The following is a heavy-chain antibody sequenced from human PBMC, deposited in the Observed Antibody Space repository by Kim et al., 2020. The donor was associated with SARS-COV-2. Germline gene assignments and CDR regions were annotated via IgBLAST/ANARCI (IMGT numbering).Heavy chain of an antibody. D-gene: IGHD6-19*01. CDR3: ASLLRSHIAVAPRFDP. Sequence: SETLSLTCTVSGGSISSSSYYWGWIRQPPGKGLEWIGSIYYSGSTYYNPSLKSRVTISVDTSKNQFSLKLSSVTAADTAVYYCASLLRSHIAVAPRFDPWGQGTLVTVSS. V-gene: IGHV4-39*01. CDR2: IYYSGST. J-gene: IGHJ5*02. CDR1: GGSISSSSYY.